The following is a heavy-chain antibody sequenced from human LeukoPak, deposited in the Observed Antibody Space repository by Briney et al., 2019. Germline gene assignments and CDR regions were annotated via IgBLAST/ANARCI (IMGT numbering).Heavy chain of an antibody. CDR1: GFTFSSYA. V-gene: IGHV3-30*04. J-gene: IGHJ4*02. CDR2: ISYDGSNK. Sequence: GRSLRLSCAASGFTFSSYAMHWVRQAPGKGLEWVAVISYDGSNKYYADSVKGRFTISRDNSKNTLYLQMNSLRAEDTAVYYCARGMSAQKNSGSYTLSYWGQGTLVTVSS. D-gene: IGHD1-26*01. CDR3: ARGMSAQKNSGSYTLSY.